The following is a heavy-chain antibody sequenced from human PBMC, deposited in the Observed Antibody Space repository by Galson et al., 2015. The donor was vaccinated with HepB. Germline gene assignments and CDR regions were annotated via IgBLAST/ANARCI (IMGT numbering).Heavy chain of an antibody. V-gene: IGHV1-18*01. D-gene: IGHD3-10*01. CDR1: GYTFTSYG. CDR3: ARAPPTLLWFGELSWGYQYYGMDV. CDR2: ISVYNGNT. Sequence: SVKVSCKASGYTFTSYGVSWVRQAPGQGLEWMGWISVYNGNTNYAQKLQGRVTMTTDTSTSTAHMELRSLRSDDTAVYYCARAPPTLLWFGELSWGYQYYGMDVWGQGTTVTVSS. J-gene: IGHJ6*02.